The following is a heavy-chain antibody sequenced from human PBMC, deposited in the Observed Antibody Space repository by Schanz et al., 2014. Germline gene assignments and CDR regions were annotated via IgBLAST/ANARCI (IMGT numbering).Heavy chain of an antibody. CDR2: TRYDGNNK. CDR3: VRDRGGDQTDY. CDR1: GFTFSRYG. Sequence: QVQLVESGGGVVQPGRSLRLSCAASGFTFSRYGMHWVRQAPGKGLEWVAATRYDGNNKYYVDSVKGRFTISRDNSKNTLYLQVNSLRAEDTAVYYCVRDRGGDQTDYWGQGTLVTVSS. D-gene: IGHD4-17*01. V-gene: IGHV3-33*01. J-gene: IGHJ4*02.